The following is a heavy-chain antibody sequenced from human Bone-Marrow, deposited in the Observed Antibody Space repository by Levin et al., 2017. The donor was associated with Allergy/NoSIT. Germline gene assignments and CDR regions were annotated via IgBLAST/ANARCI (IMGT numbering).Heavy chain of an antibody. CDR1: GVTVFNNY. CDR3: GRDGPGGGH. J-gene: IGHJ4*02. CDR2: IYSGGGT. V-gene: IGHV3-66*01. Sequence: GSLRLSCTASGVTVFNNYFMWVRQAPGKGLEWVSHIYSGGGTNYADSVKGRFSVSRDNSKNTVYLQMNSLRADDTAVYYCGRDGPGGGHWGPGTQVTVSS. D-gene: IGHD3-10*01.